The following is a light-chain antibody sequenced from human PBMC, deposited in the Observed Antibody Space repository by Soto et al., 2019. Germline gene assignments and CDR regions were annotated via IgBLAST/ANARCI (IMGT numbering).Light chain of an antibody. V-gene: IGKV1-5*03. Sequence: DIQITQSPATLSSSVGDRITINCRASQSISTWLAWYQQKPGKAPKLLIYKASTLKSGVPSRFSGSGSGTEFTLTISSLQPDDFATYYCQQYNSYSWTFGQGTKVDIK. CDR2: KAS. CDR1: QSISTW. J-gene: IGKJ1*01. CDR3: QQYNSYSWT.